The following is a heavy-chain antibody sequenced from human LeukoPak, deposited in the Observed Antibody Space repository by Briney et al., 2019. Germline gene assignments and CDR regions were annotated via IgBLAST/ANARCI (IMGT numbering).Heavy chain of an antibody. V-gene: IGHV3-23*01. CDR2: ISDSGGST. CDR3: AKTYYYYSSGYYFPFDY. J-gene: IGHJ4*02. CDR1: GFTFSSYA. D-gene: IGHD3-22*01. Sequence: PGGSLRLSCAASGFTFSSYAMSWVRQAPGKGLEWVSAISDSGGSTYYADSVKGRFTISRDNSKNTLYLQMNSLRAEDTAVYHCAKTYYYYSSGYYFPFDYWGQGTLVIVSS.